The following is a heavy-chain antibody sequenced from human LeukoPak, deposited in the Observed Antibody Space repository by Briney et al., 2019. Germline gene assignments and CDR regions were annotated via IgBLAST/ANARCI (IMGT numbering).Heavy chain of an antibody. Sequence: ASVKVSCKTSGFTFTGYYIHWVRQAPGQRPEWMGWINPNSGGTNYAQKFQGRVTMTRDTSISTAYMELSRLRSDDTAVYYCAREPYCSSTSCPSDAFDIWGQGTMVTVSS. CDR1: GFTFTGYY. CDR2: INPNSGGT. V-gene: IGHV1-2*02. J-gene: IGHJ3*02. D-gene: IGHD2-2*01. CDR3: AREPYCSSTSCPSDAFDI.